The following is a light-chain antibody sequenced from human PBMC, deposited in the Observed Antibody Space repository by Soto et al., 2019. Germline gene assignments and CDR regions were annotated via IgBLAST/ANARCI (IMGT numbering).Light chain of an antibody. CDR1: SSDVGGYDY. V-gene: IGLV2-14*01. CDR3: SSYTDSMANV. J-gene: IGLJ1*01. Sequence: QSALTQPASVSGSPGQSIAISCTGTSSDVGGYDYVSWYQQHPGKAPKLMIYDVSNRPSGVSNRFSGSKSGNTASLTISGLEAEDEADYYCSSYTDSMANVFGTGTKVTVL. CDR2: DVS.